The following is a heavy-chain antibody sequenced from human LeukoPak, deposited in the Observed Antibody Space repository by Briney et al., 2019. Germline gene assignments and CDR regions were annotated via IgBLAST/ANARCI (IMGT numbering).Heavy chain of an antibody. CDR3: ARTYYDFWSGYYGLDY. D-gene: IGHD3-3*01. CDR1: GYTFTGYY. CDR2: INPNSGGT. Sequence: GASVKVSCKASGYTFTGYYMHWVRQAPGQGPEWMGWINPNSGGTNYAQKFQGGVTMTRDTSISTAYMELSRLRSDDTAVYYCARTYYDFWSGYYGLDYWGQGTLVTVSS. V-gene: IGHV1-2*02. J-gene: IGHJ4*02.